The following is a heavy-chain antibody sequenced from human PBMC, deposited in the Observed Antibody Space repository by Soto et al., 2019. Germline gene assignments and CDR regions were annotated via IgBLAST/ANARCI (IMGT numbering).Heavy chain of an antibody. CDR2: VSGYNGNT. D-gene: IGHD6-19*01. Sequence: QVQLVQSGAEVKKPGASVKVSCKASGYTFANYDISWVRQAPGQGLEWMGWVSGYNGNTNYAQKLQDRVTMTTDTCTSTAYLELRSLRSDDTAVYYCARGGSGWYSDYWGQGTLVTVSS. CDR3: ARGGSGWYSDY. CDR1: GYTFANYD. J-gene: IGHJ4*02. V-gene: IGHV1-18*01.